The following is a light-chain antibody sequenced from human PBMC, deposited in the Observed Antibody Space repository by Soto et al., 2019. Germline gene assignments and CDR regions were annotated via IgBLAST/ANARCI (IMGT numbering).Light chain of an antibody. J-gene: IGKJ2*01. CDR3: QQYNKWPNS. Sequence: EIVLTQSPGTLSLSPGERATLSCRASQSVSSRFLAWYHQKPGQAPRLLIYSASSRATGLPARFSGSGSGTEFTLTINSLQSEDLGVYYCQQYNKWPNSFGQGTRLEMK. CDR2: SAS. V-gene: IGKV3-15*01. CDR1: QSVSSRF.